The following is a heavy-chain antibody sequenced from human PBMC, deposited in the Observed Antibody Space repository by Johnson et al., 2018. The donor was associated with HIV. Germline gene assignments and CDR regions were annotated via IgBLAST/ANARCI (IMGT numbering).Heavy chain of an antibody. J-gene: IGHJ3*02. CDR1: GFTFSSYW. V-gene: IGHV3-7*03. D-gene: IGHD4-17*01. Sequence: VQLVESGGGLVQPGGSLRLSCAASGFTFSSYWMSWVRQAPGKGLEWVANIKQDGSEQYYVDSVKGRFTISRDNSKNSLYLQMNSLRAEDTALYYCARDRGTVTTAQMAFDIWGQGTMVTVSS. CDR3: ARDRGTVTTAQMAFDI. CDR2: IKQDGSEQ.